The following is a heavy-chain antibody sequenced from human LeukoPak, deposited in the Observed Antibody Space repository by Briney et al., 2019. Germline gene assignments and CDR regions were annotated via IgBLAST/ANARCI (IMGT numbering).Heavy chain of an antibody. CDR3: ARDPEYSSSAFYWFDP. CDR1: GYTFTGHY. D-gene: IGHD6-6*01. CDR2: INPNSGGT. Sequence: ASVKVSCKASGYTFTGHYMHWVRQAPGQGLEWMGWINPNSGGTNYAQKFQGRVTMTRDTSISTAYMELSRLRSDDTAVYYCARDPEYSSSAFYWFDPWGQGTLVTVSS. V-gene: IGHV1-2*02. J-gene: IGHJ5*02.